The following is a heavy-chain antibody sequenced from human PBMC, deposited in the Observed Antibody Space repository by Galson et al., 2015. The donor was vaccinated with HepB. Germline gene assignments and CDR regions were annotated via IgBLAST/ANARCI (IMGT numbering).Heavy chain of an antibody. V-gene: IGHV3-64D*06. J-gene: IGHJ4*02. Sequence: SLRLPRAASGFTFSHYPMHWVRQAPGKGLDYLSAIRKNDAPTHYADSVKGRFTISRDKSKNTLHLQMSSLRPEDSAVYSCVRAWQGYYFDYWGQGTLVTVSS. CDR3: VRAWQGYYFDY. CDR1: GFTFSHYP. CDR2: IRKNDAPT.